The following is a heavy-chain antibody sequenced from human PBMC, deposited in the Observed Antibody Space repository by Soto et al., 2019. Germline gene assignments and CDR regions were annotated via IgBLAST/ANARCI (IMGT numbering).Heavy chain of an antibody. CDR3: ARVPTGYDSSGYPFDY. J-gene: IGHJ4*02. V-gene: IGHV4-31*03. CDR1: GGSISSDCYY. D-gene: IGHD3-22*01. CDR2: IYYSGST. Sequence: SETLSLTCTVSGGSISSDCYYWGCNPPHPGKGREWIGYIYYSGSTYYNPSLKSRVTISVDTSKNQFSLKLSSVTAADTAVYYCARVPTGYDSSGYPFDYWGQGTLVTVSS.